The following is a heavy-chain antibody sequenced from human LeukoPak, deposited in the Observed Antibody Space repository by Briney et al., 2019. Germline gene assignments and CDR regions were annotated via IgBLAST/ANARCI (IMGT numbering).Heavy chain of an antibody. CDR3: STLWYGA. CDR1: GFTFTNAW. CDR2: IKSKTDGGTS. Sequence: TSGGSLRLSCAASGFTFTNAWMYWVRQAPGKGLEWVGRIKSKTDGGTSDYAAPVTGRFTISRDDSKSTLYLEMNSLKTEDTGVYYCSTLWYGAWGQGTLVTVSS. V-gene: IGHV3-15*01. D-gene: IGHD3-10*01. J-gene: IGHJ5*02.